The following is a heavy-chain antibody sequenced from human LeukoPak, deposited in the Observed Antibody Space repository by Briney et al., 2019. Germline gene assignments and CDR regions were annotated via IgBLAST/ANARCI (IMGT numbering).Heavy chain of an antibody. V-gene: IGHV3-74*01. CDR3: ASPKPAS. CDR1: GFTFGSWD. J-gene: IGHJ5*02. Sequence: GGSLRLSCAASGFTFGSWDMYWVRQRPGKGLEWLCRITSDGSWSYYADSVRGRFTISRDNAKKMLYLQTNSLTDEDTAVYYCASPKPASWDQGTLVIVSS. CDR2: ITSDGSWS.